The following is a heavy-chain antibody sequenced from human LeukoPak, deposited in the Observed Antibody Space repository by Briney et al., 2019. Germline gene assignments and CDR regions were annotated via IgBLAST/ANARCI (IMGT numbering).Heavy chain of an antibody. D-gene: IGHD3-3*02. CDR3: ARGQHLLRY. CDR1: RFTLSSNY. J-gene: IGHJ4*02. Sequence: GGSLRLSCAASRFTLSSNYMSCVRQAPGKGLGRVSVIYSGGRTYYTESVTGRFTISRDNSKNTLYLQMNSLRAEDTAVYYCARGQHLLRYWGQGPLVTVSS. CDR2: IYSGGRT. V-gene: IGHV3-66*02.